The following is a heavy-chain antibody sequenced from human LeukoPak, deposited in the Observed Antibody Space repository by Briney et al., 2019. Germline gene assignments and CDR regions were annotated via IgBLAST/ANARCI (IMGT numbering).Heavy chain of an antibody. D-gene: IGHD5-18*01. J-gene: IGHJ3*02. CDR1: GYTFTSYG. CDR2: ISAYNGNT. CDR3: AREWDTTSAFDI. Sequence: ASVKVSCKASGYTFTSYGISWVRQAPGQGLEWMGWISAYNGNTNYAQKLQGRVTMTTDTSTSTGYMELRSLRSDDTAVYYCAREWDTTSAFDIWGQGTMVTVSS. V-gene: IGHV1-18*01.